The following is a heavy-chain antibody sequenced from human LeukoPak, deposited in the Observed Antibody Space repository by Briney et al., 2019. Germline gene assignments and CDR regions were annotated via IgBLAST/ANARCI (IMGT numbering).Heavy chain of an antibody. D-gene: IGHD3-9*01. J-gene: IGHJ4*02. CDR2: IYHSGST. Sequence: PSETLSLTCAVSGYSISSGYYWGWIRQPPGKGLEWIGSIYHSGSTYYNPSLKSRVTISVDTSKNQFSLKLSSVTAADTAVYYCASLTYDILTGYKVVYYFDYWGQGTLVTVSS. V-gene: IGHV4-38-2*01. CDR1: GYSISSGYY. CDR3: ASLTYDILTGYKVVYYFDY.